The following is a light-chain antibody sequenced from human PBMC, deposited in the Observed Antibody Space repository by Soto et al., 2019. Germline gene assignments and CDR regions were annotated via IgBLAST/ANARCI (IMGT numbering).Light chain of an antibody. CDR1: SSNIGSHT. J-gene: IGLJ2*01. V-gene: IGLV1-44*01. CDR2: SNT. Sequence: QSVLTQPPSASGTPGQTIAISCYGGSSNIGSHTVNWFQQLPVTATRLLIYSNTQRHSGVPERFSGSNSGASASLAISGLQSEYEGDYYWETLDDSLNGVVFGGGTKVTVL. CDR3: ETLDDSLNGVV.